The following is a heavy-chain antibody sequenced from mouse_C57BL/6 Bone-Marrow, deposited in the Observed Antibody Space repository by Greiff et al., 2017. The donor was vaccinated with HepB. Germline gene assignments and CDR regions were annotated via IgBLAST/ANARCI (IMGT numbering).Heavy chain of an antibody. CDR3: ARVYYDGSSYGYYYAMDY. V-gene: IGHV1-81*01. D-gene: IGHD1-1*01. CDR1: GYTFTSYG. CDR2: IYPRSGNT. Sequence: VQLQQSGAELARPGASVKLSCKASGYTFTSYGISWVKQRTGQGLEWIGEIYPRSGNTYYNEKFKGKATLTADKSSSTAYMELRGLISADSAVYFCARVYYDGSSYGYYYAMDYWGQGTSVTVSS. J-gene: IGHJ4*01.